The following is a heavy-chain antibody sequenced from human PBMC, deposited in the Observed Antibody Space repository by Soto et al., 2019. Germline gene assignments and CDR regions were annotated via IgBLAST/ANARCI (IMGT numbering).Heavy chain of an antibody. Sequence: SETLSLTCAVYGESFSGYYWSWIRQHPGKGLEWIGEINHSGSTNYNPSLKSRVTISVDTSKNQFSLKLSSVTAADTAVYYCARDGGSLHWFDPWGQGTLLTVSS. V-gene: IGHV4-34*01. CDR1: GESFSGYY. D-gene: IGHD4-17*01. CDR2: INHSGST. J-gene: IGHJ5*02. CDR3: ARDGGSLHWFDP.